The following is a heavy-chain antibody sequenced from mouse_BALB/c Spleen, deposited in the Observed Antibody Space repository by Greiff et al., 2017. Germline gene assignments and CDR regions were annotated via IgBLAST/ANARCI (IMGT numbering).Heavy chain of an antibody. CDR2: ILPGSGST. CDR3: ERRGGYYSYGDY. V-gene: IGHV1-9*01. D-gene: IGHD2-12*01. J-gene: IGHJ2*01. Sequence: QVHLKQSGAELMKPGASVKISCTATGFTFSSYCIGWVKQSPGHGLEWIGVILPGSGSTNYNEKFTGKSTFTKDTSSINAYMQLSSLASEDSAVYARERRGGYYSYGDYWGQGTTRTVSS. CDR1: GFTFSSYC.